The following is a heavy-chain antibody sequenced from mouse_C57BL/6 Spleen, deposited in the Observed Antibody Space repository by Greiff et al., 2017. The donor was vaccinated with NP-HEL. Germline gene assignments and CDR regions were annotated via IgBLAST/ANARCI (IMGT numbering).Heavy chain of an antibody. J-gene: IGHJ4*01. CDR3: ARYDYEDYYAMDY. Sequence: VMLVESGPELVKPGASVKISCKASGYAFSSSWMNWVKQRPGKGLEWIGRIYPGDGDTNYNGKFKGKATLTADKSSSPAYMQLSSLTSEDSAVYFCARYDYEDYYAMDYWGQGTSVTVSS. V-gene: IGHV1-82*01. CDR1: GYAFSSSW. CDR2: IYPGDGDT. D-gene: IGHD2-4*01.